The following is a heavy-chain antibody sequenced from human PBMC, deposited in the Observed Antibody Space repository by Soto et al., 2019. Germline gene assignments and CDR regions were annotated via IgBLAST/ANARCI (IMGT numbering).Heavy chain of an antibody. CDR3: ARGTCFGGTCT. CDR1: GFTFSDYY. V-gene: IGHV3-11*01. Sequence: QVQLVESGGGLVKPGGSLRLSCAASGFTFSDYYMSWIRQAPGKGLEWVSYISSSGTSTNYADSVKGRFTISRDSAKNSLNLQMNSLTVEDTALYYCARGTCFGGTCTWGQGTLVTVSS. D-gene: IGHD2-15*01. J-gene: IGHJ5*02. CDR2: ISSSGTST.